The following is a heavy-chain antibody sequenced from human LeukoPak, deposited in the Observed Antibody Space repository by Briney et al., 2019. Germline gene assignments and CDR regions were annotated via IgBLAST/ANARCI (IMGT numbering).Heavy chain of an antibody. Sequence: GGSLRLSCAASGFTFSNVWMSWVRQAPGKGLEWVAVISYDGSKKYYTDSVKGRFTISRDNSKNTLYLQMNSLRAEDTAVYYCVKDWTRLDYWGQGTLVTVSS. D-gene: IGHD3/OR15-3a*01. J-gene: IGHJ4*02. CDR2: ISYDGSKK. V-gene: IGHV3-30*18. CDR3: VKDWTRLDY. CDR1: GFTFSNVW.